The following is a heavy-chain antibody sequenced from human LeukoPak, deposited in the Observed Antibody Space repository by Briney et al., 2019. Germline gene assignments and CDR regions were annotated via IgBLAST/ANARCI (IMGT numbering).Heavy chain of an antibody. CDR2: IDSDGSTI. V-gene: IGHV3-74*01. J-gene: IGHJ4*02. CDR1: GFTFSNTW. Sequence: GGSLRLSCAGSGFTFSNTWMHWVRQAPGEGLVWVSRIDSDGSTINYADSVKGRFTISRDNARNTLYLQMNSPRVEDTAVYYCAKDLWGYSYGPYFDYWGQGTLVTVSS. CDR3: AKDLWGYSYGPYFDY. D-gene: IGHD5-18*01.